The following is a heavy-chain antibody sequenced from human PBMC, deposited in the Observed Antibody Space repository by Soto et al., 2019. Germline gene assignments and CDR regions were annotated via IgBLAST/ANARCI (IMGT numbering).Heavy chain of an antibody. V-gene: IGHV4-39*01. J-gene: IGHJ6*03. Sequence: PSETLSLTCTVSGGSISSSSYYWGWIRQPPGKGLEWIGIIYYSGSTYYNPSLKSRVTISVDTSKNQFSLKLSSVTAADTAVYYCARLKAAAYDYIWGSYRHYYYYYMDVWGKGTTVTVSS. D-gene: IGHD3-16*02. CDR3: ARLKAAAYDYIWGSYRHYYYYYMDV. CDR1: GGSISSSSYY. CDR2: IYYSGST.